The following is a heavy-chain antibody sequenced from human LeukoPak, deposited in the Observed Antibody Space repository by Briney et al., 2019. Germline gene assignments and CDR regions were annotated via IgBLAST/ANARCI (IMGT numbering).Heavy chain of an antibody. D-gene: IGHD6-13*01. V-gene: IGHV4-34*01. CDR3: ARAPSRVAAAGHYYFDY. CDR2: INHSGST. Sequence: GSLRLSCAASGFTFSNAWMSWVRQAPGKGLEWIGEINHSGSTNYNPSLKSRVTISVDTSKNQFSLKLSSVTAADTAVYYCARAPSRVAAAGHYYFDYWGQGTLVTVSS. CDR1: GFTFSNAW. J-gene: IGHJ4*02.